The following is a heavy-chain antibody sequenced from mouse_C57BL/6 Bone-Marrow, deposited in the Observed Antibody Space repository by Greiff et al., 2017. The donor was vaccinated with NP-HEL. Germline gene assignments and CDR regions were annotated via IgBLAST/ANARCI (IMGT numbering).Heavy chain of an antibody. Sequence: VQLQQSFPQLAKPGASVKLSCKASGYTFTTYWMHWVKQRPGQGLEWIGYITTSSGYTKYNQKFKDKATLTADKSSSTAYMQLSSLTYADSAVYYCARLLRDYWGQGTTLTVSS. CDR3: ARLLRDY. CDR1: GYTFTTYW. CDR2: ITTSSGYT. V-gene: IGHV1-7*01. J-gene: IGHJ2*01. D-gene: IGHD1-1*01.